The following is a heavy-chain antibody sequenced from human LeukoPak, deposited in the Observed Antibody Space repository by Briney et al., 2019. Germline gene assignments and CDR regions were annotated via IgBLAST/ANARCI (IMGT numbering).Heavy chain of an antibody. CDR3: ARHYGGLDDY. CDR2: IIPIVGST. V-gene: IGHV1-69*04. CDR1: GGTFSSYG. Sequence: SVKVSCKASGGTFSSYGISWVRQAPGQGLEWMGRIIPIVGSTNYAEKLQGRVTITADKSTSTVYMELSSLRSEDTAVYYCARHYGGLDDYWGQGTLIIVSS. D-gene: IGHD4-23*01. J-gene: IGHJ4*02.